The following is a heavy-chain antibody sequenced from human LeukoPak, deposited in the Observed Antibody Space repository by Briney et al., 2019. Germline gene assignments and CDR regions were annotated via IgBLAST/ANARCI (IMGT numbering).Heavy chain of an antibody. V-gene: IGHV4-39*01. Sequence: SETLSLTCTVSGGSISSSSYYWGWIRQPPGKGLEWIGSIYYSGSTYYNPSLKSRVTISVDTSKNQFSLKLSSVTAADTAVYYCAGGIVATIRRFDYWGQGTLVTVSS. D-gene: IGHD5-12*01. CDR1: GGSISSSSYY. CDR2: IYYSGST. CDR3: AGGIVATIRRFDY. J-gene: IGHJ4*02.